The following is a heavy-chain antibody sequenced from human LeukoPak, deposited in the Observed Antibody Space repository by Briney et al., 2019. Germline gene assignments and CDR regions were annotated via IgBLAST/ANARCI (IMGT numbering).Heavy chain of an antibody. CDR2: ISYDGSNK. V-gene: IGHV3-30-3*01. CDR3: AREAVVVVVAATHIDY. J-gene: IGHJ4*02. Sequence: GGSLRLSCAASGFTFSSYAMHWVRQAPGKGLEWVAVISYDGSNKYYADSVKGRFTISRDNSKNTLYLQMNSLRAEDTAVYYCAREAVVVVVAATHIDYWGQRTLVTVSS. CDR1: GFTFSSYA. D-gene: IGHD2-15*01.